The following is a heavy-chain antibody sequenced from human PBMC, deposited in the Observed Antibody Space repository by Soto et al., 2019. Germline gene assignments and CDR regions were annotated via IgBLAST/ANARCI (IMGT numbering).Heavy chain of an antibody. D-gene: IGHD3-22*01. Sequence: EVQLVQSGAEVKKPGESLRISCKGSGYSFTSYWISWVRQMPGKGLEWMGRIDPSDSYTNYSPSFQGHVTISADKSIRTAYLQWSSRKASDTAMYYCAILLVHYDRSPLLGYWGQGSLVTVSS. J-gene: IGHJ4*02. CDR1: GYSFTSYW. CDR3: AILLVHYDRSPLLGY. V-gene: IGHV5-10-1*01. CDR2: IDPSDSYT.